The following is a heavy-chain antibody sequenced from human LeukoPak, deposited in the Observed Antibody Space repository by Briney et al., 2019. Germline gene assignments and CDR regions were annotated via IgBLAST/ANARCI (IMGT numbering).Heavy chain of an antibody. CDR2: ISSSNSTI. CDR3: ARVSWITMVRGVIGDAFDI. J-gene: IGHJ3*02. D-gene: IGHD3-10*01. V-gene: IGHV3-48*01. Sequence: PGGSLRLSCAASGFTFSSYSMNWVRQAPGKGLEWVSYISSSNSTIYYADSVKGRFTISRDNAKNSLYLQTNSLRAEDTAVYYCARVSWITMVRGVIGDAFDIWGQGTMVTVSS. CDR1: GFTFSSYS.